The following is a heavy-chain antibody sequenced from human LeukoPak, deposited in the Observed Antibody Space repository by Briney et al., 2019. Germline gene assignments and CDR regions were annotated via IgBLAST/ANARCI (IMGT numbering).Heavy chain of an antibody. CDR3: ARPRSSHYYYFDY. D-gene: IGHD2-15*01. CDR2: ISSSSSYI. Sequence: GGSLRLSCAASGFTFSSYSMNWVRQAPGKGLEWVSSISSSSSYIYYADSVKGRFTISRDNAKNSLYLQMNSLRAEDTAMYYCARPRSSHYYYFDYWGQGTLVTVSS. V-gene: IGHV3-21*01. J-gene: IGHJ4*02. CDR1: GFTFSSYS.